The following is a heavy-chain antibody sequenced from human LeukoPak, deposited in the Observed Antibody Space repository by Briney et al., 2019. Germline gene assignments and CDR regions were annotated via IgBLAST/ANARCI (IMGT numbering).Heavy chain of an antibody. CDR3: ARDRGGRWFGELFID. V-gene: IGHV1-69*05. CDR2: IIPIFGTA. CDR1: GGTFSSYA. Sequence: SVKVSCKASGGTFSSYAISWVRQAPGQGLEWMGGIIPIFGTANYAQKLQGRVTMTTDTSTSTAYMELRSLRSDDTAVYYCARDRGGRWFGELFIDWGQGTLVTVSS. J-gene: IGHJ4*02. D-gene: IGHD3-10*01.